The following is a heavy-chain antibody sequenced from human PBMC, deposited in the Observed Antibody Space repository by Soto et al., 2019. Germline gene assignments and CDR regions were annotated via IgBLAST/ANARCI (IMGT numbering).Heavy chain of an antibody. D-gene: IGHD3-9*01. CDR1: GFTFGDYA. CDR3: TRDGDYYDLLPGYYYYFDY. Sequence: PGGSLRLSCTASGFTFGDYAMSWFRQAPGKGLEWVGFIRSKAYGGTTEYAASVKGRFTISRDDSKSIAYLQMNSLKTEDTAVYYCTRDGDYYDLLPGYYYYFDYWGQGTLVTVSS. CDR2: IRSKAYGGTT. J-gene: IGHJ4*02. V-gene: IGHV3-49*03.